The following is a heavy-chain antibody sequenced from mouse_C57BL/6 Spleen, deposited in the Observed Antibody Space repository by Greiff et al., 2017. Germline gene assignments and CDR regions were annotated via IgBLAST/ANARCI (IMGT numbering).Heavy chain of an antibody. CDR3: ARGGADNYCDYYDDAMDY. V-gene: IGHV1-39*01. CDR1: GYSFTDYN. J-gene: IGHJ4*01. D-gene: IGHD2-4*01. Sequence: VQLQQSGPELVKPGASVKISCKASGYSFTDYNMNWVKQSNGKSLEWIGVINPNYGTTSYNQKFKGKATLTVDQSSSTAYIQRNSLTSEDSAVYYCARGGADNYCDYYDDAMDYWGQGTSVTVSS. CDR2: INPNYGTT.